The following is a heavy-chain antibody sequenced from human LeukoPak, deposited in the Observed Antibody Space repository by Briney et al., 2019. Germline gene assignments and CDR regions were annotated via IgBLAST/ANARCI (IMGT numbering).Heavy chain of an antibody. J-gene: IGHJ4*02. Sequence: GGPLRLSCAASGFTFRTYGMHWVRQAPGKGLEWVAVISYGGSNKYYADSVKGRFTISRDNSKNTLYLQMNSLRAEDTAVYYCAKEWIRGVINYWGQGTLVIVSS. D-gene: IGHD3-10*01. CDR3: AKEWIRGVINY. V-gene: IGHV3-30*18. CDR2: ISYGGSNK. CDR1: GFTFRTYG.